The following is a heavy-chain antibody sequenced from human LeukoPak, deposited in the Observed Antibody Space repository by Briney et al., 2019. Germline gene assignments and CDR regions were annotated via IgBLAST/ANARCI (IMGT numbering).Heavy chain of an antibody. CDR1: GFTFSDAY. V-gene: IGHV3-15*01. J-gene: IGHJ4*02. CDR2: IKNKVDGGTT. CDR3: TTDAGYGGWWYNY. D-gene: IGHD2-15*01. Sequence: GGSLRLSCAASGFTFSDAYMSWVRQAPGKGLEWVGRIKNKVDGGTTDYAAPVKGRFTMSRDDSRNTLYLQMNSLKTEDTAVYFCTTDAGYGGWWYNYWGQGTLITVSS.